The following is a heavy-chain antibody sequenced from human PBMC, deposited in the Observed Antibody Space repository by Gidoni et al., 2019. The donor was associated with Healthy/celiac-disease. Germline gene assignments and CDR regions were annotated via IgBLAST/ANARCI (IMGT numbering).Heavy chain of an antibody. V-gene: IGHV4-39*01. J-gene: IGHJ4*02. D-gene: IGHD1-26*01. Sequence: QLQLQASGPGLVKPSETLSLTCTVSGGSISSSSYYWGWIRQPPGKGLGWIGSIYYSGSTYYNPSLKSRVTISVDTSKNQFSLKLSSVTAADTAVYYCARRGGSYYLGYFDYWGQGTLVTVSS. CDR2: IYYSGST. CDR3: ARRGGSYYLGYFDY. CDR1: GGSISSSSYY.